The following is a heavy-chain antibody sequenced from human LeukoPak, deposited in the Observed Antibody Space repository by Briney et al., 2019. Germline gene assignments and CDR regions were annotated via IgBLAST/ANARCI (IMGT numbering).Heavy chain of an antibody. CDR2: ISSSGSTI. V-gene: IGHV3-11*01. CDR1: GFTFSDYY. D-gene: IGHD3-16*01. J-gene: IGHJ3*02. CDR3: ARDWGVRWQRAFDI. Sequence: GGSLRLSCAASGFTFSDYYMSWIRQAPGKGLEWVSYISSSGSTIYYADSVKGRFTISRDNAKNSLYLQMNSLRAEDTAVYCCARDWGVRWQRAFDIWGQGTMVTVSS.